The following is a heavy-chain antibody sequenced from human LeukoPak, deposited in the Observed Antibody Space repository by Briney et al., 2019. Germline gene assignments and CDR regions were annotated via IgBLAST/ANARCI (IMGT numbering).Heavy chain of an antibody. J-gene: IGHJ4*02. CDR3: ARGGAAHFDY. Sequence: SETLSLTCSVSGGSLSIYLWSWIRQPAGKGLEWIGRIYTSGSTNYNPSLKSRVTMSVDTSKNQFSLKLSSVTAADTAVYHCARGGAAHFDYWGQGTLVTVSS. CDR2: IYTSGST. CDR1: GGSLSIYL. V-gene: IGHV4-4*07. D-gene: IGHD6-6*01.